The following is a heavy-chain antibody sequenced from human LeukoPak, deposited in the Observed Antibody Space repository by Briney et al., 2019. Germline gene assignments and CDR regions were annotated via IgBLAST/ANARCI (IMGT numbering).Heavy chain of an antibody. CDR1: GFTFSSYS. V-gene: IGHV3-21*01. D-gene: IGHD2-2*03. J-gene: IGHJ3*02. Sequence: PGGSLRLSCAASGFTFSSYSMNWVRQAPGKGLEWVSSISSSSSYIYYADSVKGRFTVSRDNAKNSLYLQMNSLRAEDTAVYYCARAGYCSSTSCSDDAFDIWGQGTKVTVSS. CDR2: ISSSSSYI. CDR3: ARAGYCSSTSCSDDAFDI.